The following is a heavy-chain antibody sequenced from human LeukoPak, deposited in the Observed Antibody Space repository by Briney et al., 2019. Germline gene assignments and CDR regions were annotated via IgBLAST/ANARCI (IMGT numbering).Heavy chain of an antibody. CDR3: ARDYYGLGSYLD. CDR1: GYTFTGYC. J-gene: IGHJ4*02. V-gene: IGHV1-2*02. D-gene: IGHD3-10*01. CDR2: INPKSGGT. Sequence: ASVKVSCKASGYTFTGYCMHWVRQAPGQGLEWMGWINPKSGGTNYAQKFQGRVTMTRDTSISTAYMELRRLRSDDTAVFYCARDYYGLGSYLDWGQGTLVTVSS.